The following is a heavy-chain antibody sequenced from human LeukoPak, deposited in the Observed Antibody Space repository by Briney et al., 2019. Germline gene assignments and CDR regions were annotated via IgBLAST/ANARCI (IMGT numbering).Heavy chain of an antibody. CDR3: AITKSRGWYTEGFDY. CDR1: GAYITRDTYY. Sequence: PSETLSLTCSVSGAYITRDTYYWSWIRQPAGKGLEWIGRIYTSGSTNYNPSLKSRVTMSVDTSKNQFSLKLSSVTAADTAVYYCAITKSRGWYTEGFDYWGQGTLVTVSS. J-gene: IGHJ4*02. V-gene: IGHV4-61*02. CDR2: IYTSGST. D-gene: IGHD6-19*01.